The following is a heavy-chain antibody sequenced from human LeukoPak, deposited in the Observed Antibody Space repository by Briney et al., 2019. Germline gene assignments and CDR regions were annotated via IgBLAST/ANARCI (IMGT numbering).Heavy chain of an antibody. V-gene: IGHV3-30*02. J-gene: IGHJ6*03. CDR1: GFTFSSYG. CDR3: ARTMVRGVMQYYYYYMDV. D-gene: IGHD3-10*01. Sequence: GGSLRLSCAASGFTFSSYGMDWVRQAPGKGLEWVACIRYDGRNKYYADSVKGRFTISRDNSKNTLYLQMNSLRAEDKAVYYCARTMVRGVMQYYYYYMDVWGKGTTVTVS. CDR2: IRYDGRNK.